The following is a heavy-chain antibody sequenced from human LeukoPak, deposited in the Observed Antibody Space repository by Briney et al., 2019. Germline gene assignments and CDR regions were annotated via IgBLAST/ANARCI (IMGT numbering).Heavy chain of an antibody. CDR2: INHSGST. J-gene: IGHJ2*01. CDR1: GGSFSGYY. Sequence: PSETLSLTCAVYGGSFSGYYWSWIRQPPGKGLEWIGEINHSGSTNYIPSLKSRVTISVDTSKNQFSLKLSSVTAADTAVYYCARGRPGIARRWYFDLWGRGTLVTVSS. V-gene: IGHV4-34*01. CDR3: ARGRPGIARRWYFDL. D-gene: IGHD3-10*01.